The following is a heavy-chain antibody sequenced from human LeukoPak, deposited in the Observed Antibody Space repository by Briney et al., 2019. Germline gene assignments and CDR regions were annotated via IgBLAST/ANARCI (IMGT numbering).Heavy chain of an antibody. CDR2: INPSGGST. Sequence: GASMKVSCKASGYTFTSCYMHWVRQAPGQGLEWMGIINPSGGSTSYAQKFQGRVTMTRDTSTSTVYMGLSSLRSEDTAVYYCAKEAGLSYDSSGHAFDYWGQGTLVTVSS. D-gene: IGHD3-22*01. CDR3: AKEAGLSYDSSGHAFDY. CDR1: GYTFTSCY. J-gene: IGHJ4*02. V-gene: IGHV1-46*01.